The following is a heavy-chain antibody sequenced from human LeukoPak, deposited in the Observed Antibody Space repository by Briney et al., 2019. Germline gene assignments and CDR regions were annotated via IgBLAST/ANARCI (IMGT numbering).Heavy chain of an antibody. CDR2: IIPIFGTA. V-gene: IGHV1-69*13. CDR1: GGTFSSYA. Sequence: GASVKVSCKASGGTFSSYAISWVRQAPGQGLEWMGGIIPIFGTANYAQKFQGRVTITADESTSTAYMELSSLRSEDTAVYYCARDRGCSSGSCYPKYNWFDPWGQGTLVTVSS. J-gene: IGHJ5*02. D-gene: IGHD2-15*01. CDR3: ARDRGCSSGSCYPKYNWFDP.